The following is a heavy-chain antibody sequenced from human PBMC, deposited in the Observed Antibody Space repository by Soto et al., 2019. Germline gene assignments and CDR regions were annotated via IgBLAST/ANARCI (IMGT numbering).Heavy chain of an antibody. V-gene: IGHV4-59*01. D-gene: IGHD6-13*01. Sequence: QVQLQESGPRLVKPSETLSLTCTVSGGSITYYYWTWIRQAPGKGLEWVGYVYHNGRTNYNPSLQSRVTLSVDTSKNQFSLKLTSVTAADTAVYYCAREDRISAPGGIWFDPWGQGTLVTVSP. CDR1: GGSITYYY. CDR2: VYHNGRT. J-gene: IGHJ5*02. CDR3: AREDRISAPGGIWFDP.